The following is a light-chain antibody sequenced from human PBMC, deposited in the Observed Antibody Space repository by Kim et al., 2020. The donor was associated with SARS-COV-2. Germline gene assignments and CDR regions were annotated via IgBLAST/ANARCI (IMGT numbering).Light chain of an antibody. CDR3: QAWDSTTVI. J-gene: IGLJ2*01. Sequence: SYELTQPPSVSVSPGQTASITCSGDKLGDKYACWYQQKPGQSPVLVIYEDTQRPSGIPERFSGSKSGDTATLTIGGTQAIDEADYYCQAWDSTTVIFGGGTQLTVL. CDR1: KLGDKY. CDR2: EDT. V-gene: IGLV3-1*01.